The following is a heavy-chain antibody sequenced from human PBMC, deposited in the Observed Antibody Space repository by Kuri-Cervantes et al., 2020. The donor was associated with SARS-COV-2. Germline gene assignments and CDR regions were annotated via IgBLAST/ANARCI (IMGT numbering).Heavy chain of an antibody. CDR2: IYYSGST. CDR3: ARTTSIAARDWFSYYYYMDV. Sequence: SETLSLTCTVSGGSISSYYWSWIRQPLGKGLEWIGYIYYSGSTNYNPSLKSRVTISVDTSKNQFSLKLSSVTAADTAVYYCARTTSIAARDWFSYYYYMDVWGKGTTVTVSS. J-gene: IGHJ6*03. D-gene: IGHD6-6*01. CDR1: GGSISSYY. V-gene: IGHV4-59*01.